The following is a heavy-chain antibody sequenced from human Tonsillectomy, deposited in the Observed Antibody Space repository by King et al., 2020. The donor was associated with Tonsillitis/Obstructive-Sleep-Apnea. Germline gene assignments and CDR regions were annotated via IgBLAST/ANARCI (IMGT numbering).Heavy chain of an antibody. CDR1: GGSISSFY. J-gene: IGHJ6*02. Sequence: QLQESGPGLVKPAETLSLTCTVSGGSISSFYWSWVRQPPGKGLEWSGYTHYSGSTNYSPSLKSRVTISVDTSKNQLSLKLTSVTAADTAVYYCASLKPRQNYDFWRGAPGDYFDGMDVWGQGTTVTVSS. CDR3: ASLKPRQNYDFWRGAPGDYFDGMDV. CDR2: THYSGST. D-gene: IGHD3-3*01. V-gene: IGHV4-59*01.